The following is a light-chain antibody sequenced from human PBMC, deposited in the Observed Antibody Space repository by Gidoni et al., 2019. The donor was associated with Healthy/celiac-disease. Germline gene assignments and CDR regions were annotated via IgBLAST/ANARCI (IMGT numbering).Light chain of an antibody. V-gene: IGLV2-14*01. CDR2: DVS. CDR3: SSYTSSSTPFV. CDR1: SSDDGGYNY. Sequence: QSALTQPASVSGSPGQPHTISCTGTSSDDGGYNYVSWYQQHPGKAPKLMIYDVSNRPSGVSNRFSGSKSGNTASLTISGLQAEDEADYYCSSYTSSSTPFVFGTGTKVTVL. J-gene: IGLJ1*01.